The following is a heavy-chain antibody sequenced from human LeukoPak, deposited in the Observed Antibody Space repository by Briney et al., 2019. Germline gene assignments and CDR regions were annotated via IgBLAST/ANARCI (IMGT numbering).Heavy chain of an antibody. CDR2: IYCSGST. J-gene: IGHJ4*02. Sequence: SVTLSLTCTVSGCSSSSSSYYWGWLRQPPGGGLEWIGSIYCSGSTYYNPSLKSRVTISVDTSKNQFFLKLSSVTAADTAVYYCARRYDSSGYYPNYFDYGGQGTLVTVSS. V-gene: IGHV4-39*01. D-gene: IGHD3-22*01. CDR3: ARRYDSSGYYPNYFDY. CDR1: GCSSSSSSYY.